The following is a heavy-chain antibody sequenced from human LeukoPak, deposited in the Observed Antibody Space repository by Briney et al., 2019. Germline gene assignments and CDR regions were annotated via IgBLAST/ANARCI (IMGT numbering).Heavy chain of an antibody. Sequence: ASVKVSCKASGYTFTSYYMHWVPQAPGQGLERMGIINPSGGSTSYAQKFQGRVTMTRVTSTSTVYMELSSLRSEDTAVYYCARGLYCSGGSCYREAFDIWGQGTMVTVSS. CDR3: ARGLYCSGGSCYREAFDI. D-gene: IGHD2-15*01. CDR2: INPSGGST. CDR1: GYTFTSYY. V-gene: IGHV1-46*01. J-gene: IGHJ3*02.